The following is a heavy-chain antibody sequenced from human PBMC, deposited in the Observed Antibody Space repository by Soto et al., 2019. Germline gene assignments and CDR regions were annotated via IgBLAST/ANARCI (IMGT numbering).Heavy chain of an antibody. Sequence: WSLRLSCTASGFNCGDYAMGWFRQAPGKGLEWVAYIRSKGHGGTTEYAASVRGRFTISRDVSETIAYLQMDSLKTEDTAVYYCARDLYSLLRIRAFDYWGQGALVTVSS. CDR1: GFNCGDYA. V-gene: IGHV3-49*03. D-gene: IGHD2-15*01. J-gene: IGHJ4*02. CDR2: IRSKGHGGTT. CDR3: ARDLYSLLRIRAFDY.